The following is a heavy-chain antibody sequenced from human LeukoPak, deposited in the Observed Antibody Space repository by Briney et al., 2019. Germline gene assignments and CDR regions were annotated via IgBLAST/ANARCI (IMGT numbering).Heavy chain of an antibody. D-gene: IGHD3-10*01. CDR3: ARDRGKYYLRMYYYYYGMDV. CDR2: ISYDGSNK. V-gene: IGHV3-30-3*01. J-gene: IGHJ6*02. Sequence: PGGSLRLSCAASGFTFSSYAMHWVRQAPGKGLEWVAVISYDGSNKYYADSAKGRFTIPRDNSKNTLYLQMNSLRAEDTAVYYCARDRGKYYLRMYYYYYGMDVWGQGTTVTVSS. CDR1: GFTFSSYA.